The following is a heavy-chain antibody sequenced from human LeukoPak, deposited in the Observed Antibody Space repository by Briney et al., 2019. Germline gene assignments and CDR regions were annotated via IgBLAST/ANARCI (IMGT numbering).Heavy chain of an antibody. CDR1: GFTLSNYP. J-gene: IGHJ4*02. Sequence: GGSLRLCCAASGFTLSNYPMTWVRQAPVKGLECVSAISGTGVGTYYADSVKGRFTSSRDNSRSTLYLKMNSLRAEDTALYYCAKDVMLRGVNPYYFDYWGQGTLVTVSS. CDR2: ISGTGVGT. D-gene: IGHD3-10*01. V-gene: IGHV3-23*01. CDR3: AKDVMLRGVNPYYFDY.